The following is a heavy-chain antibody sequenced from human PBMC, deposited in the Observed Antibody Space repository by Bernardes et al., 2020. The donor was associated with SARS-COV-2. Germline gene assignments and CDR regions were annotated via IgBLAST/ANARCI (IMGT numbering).Heavy chain of an antibody. V-gene: IGHV3-11*01. J-gene: IGHJ4*02. CDR2: ISSSGSTI. Sequence: GGSLRLSCAASGFTFSDYYMSWIRQAPGKGLEWVSYISSSGSTIYYADSVKGRFTISRENAKNSLYLQMNSLRAEDTAVYYCARSNPGYCSGGSCYPPWYWGQGTLVTVSS. D-gene: IGHD2-15*01. CDR1: GFTFSDYY. CDR3: ARSNPGYCSGGSCYPPWY.